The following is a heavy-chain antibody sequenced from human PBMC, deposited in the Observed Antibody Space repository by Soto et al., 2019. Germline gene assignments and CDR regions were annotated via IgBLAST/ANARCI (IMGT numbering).Heavy chain of an antibody. V-gene: IGHV3-23*01. D-gene: IGHD2-21*01. CDR2: IHGDGDYS. CDR1: GFMFSCCA. Sequence: EVQLLDSGGGLVQPGGSLRLSCAASGFMFSCCAMSWVRQAPGKGLEWVSTIHGDGDYSHYTDSVEGRFTISRDNSRNTLYLQMNSLRVNDTAVYYCAKNRGGESYTTWAFAVWGRGTRVTVYS. CDR3: AKNRGGESYTTWAFAV. J-gene: IGHJ2*01.